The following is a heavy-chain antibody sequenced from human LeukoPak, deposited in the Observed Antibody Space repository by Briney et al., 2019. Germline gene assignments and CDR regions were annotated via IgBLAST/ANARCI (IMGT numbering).Heavy chain of an antibody. CDR3: AREGSGRTAYNDGLDV. CDR2: IRSGGST. J-gene: IGHJ3*01. CDR1: GFTVSSSY. Sequence: PGGSLRLSCAASGFTVSSSYMTWVRQPPGKELEWVSVIRSGGSTVYADSVKGRFTISRDNSKNTLYLQLNSLRAEDTAVYYCAREGSGRTAYNDGLDVWGQGTMVTVSS. V-gene: IGHV3-53*01. D-gene: IGHD3-10*01.